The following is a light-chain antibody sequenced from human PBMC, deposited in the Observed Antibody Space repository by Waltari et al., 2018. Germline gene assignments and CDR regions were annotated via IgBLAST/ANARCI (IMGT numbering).Light chain of an antibody. CDR2: GND. J-gene: IGLJ2*01. Sequence: QSVLTQPPAVSAAPGQKVSIPCSGSPTNLGNNYVSWYQQFPGEAPKVLTYGNDKRTTGIPDRFSGSKSGTSATLDITGLQTGDEAVYYCGTWDNTLSAVFGGGTKVTVL. V-gene: IGLV1-51*02. CDR1: PTNLGNNY. CDR3: GTWDNTLSAV.